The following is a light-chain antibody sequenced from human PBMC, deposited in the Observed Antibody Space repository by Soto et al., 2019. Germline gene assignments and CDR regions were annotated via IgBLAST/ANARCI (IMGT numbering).Light chain of an antibody. Sequence: SYELTQPPSVSVAPGQTASITCGGHNIASKSVHWYQQKPGQAPVLVVYDDRDRPSGIPERFSGFNSGTTATLTISRVEAGDEADYYCQVWDSGSDYVFGSGTKVTVL. J-gene: IGLJ1*01. CDR2: DDR. V-gene: IGLV3-21*02. CDR1: NIASKS. CDR3: QVWDSGSDYV.